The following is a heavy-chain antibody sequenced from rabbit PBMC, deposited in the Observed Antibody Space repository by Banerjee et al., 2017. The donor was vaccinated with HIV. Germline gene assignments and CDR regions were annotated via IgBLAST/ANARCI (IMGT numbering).Heavy chain of an antibody. CDR2: IYGGSSGNT. CDR1: KFSFSSSYW. Sequence: QSLEESGGDLVKPEGSLTLTCTASKFSFSSSYWMCWVRQAPGKGLEWIACIYGGSSGNTYYASWAKGRFTISKTSSTTVTLQMTSLTAADTATYFCARSAGYNGRGYVWDLWGPGTLVTDS. D-gene: IGHD7-1*01. V-gene: IGHV1S40*01. J-gene: IGHJ4*01. CDR3: ARSAGYNGRGYVWDL.